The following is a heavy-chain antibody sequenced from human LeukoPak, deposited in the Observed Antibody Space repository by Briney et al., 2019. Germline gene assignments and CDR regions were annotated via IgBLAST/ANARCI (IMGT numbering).Heavy chain of an antibody. Sequence: GASVKVSCKVSGHSLTEMAMHWVRQAPGKGLEWMGGFDPEDGEATYAQKFQGRVTLTEDTSTDTGYMELSTLRSEDTAVYYCARVSWGIREAYYYYGMDVWGQGTTVTVSS. J-gene: IGHJ6*02. CDR2: FDPEDGEA. CDR1: GHSLTEMA. CDR3: ARVSWGIREAYYYYGMDV. V-gene: IGHV1-24*01. D-gene: IGHD3-16*01.